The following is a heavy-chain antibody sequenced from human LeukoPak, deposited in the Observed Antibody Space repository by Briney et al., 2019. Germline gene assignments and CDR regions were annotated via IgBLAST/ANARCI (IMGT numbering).Heavy chain of an antibody. V-gene: IGHV4-59*01. CDR1: GGSISSYY. CDR3: AMTYYDFWSGPWGFAP. CDR2: IYYSGST. J-gene: IGHJ5*02. Sequence: PSETLSLTCTVSGGSISSYYWSWIRQPPGKGLEWIGYIYYSGSTNYNPSLKSRVTISVDTSKNQFSLKLSSVTAADTAVYYCAMTYYDFWSGPWGFAPWGQGTLVTVSS. D-gene: IGHD3-3*01.